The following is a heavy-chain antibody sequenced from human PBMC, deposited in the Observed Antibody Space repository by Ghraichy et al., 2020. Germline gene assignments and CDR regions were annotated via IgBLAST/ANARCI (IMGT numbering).Heavy chain of an antibody. Sequence: GGSLRLSCAASGFTFSSYAMSWVRQAPGKGLEWVSAISGSGGSTYYADSVKGRFTISRDNSKNTLYLQMNSLRAEDTAVYYCAKDLHQLLYTPDFDYWGQGTLVTVSS. V-gene: IGHV3-23*01. CDR1: GFTFSSYA. J-gene: IGHJ4*02. CDR3: AKDLHQLLYTPDFDY. D-gene: IGHD2-2*01. CDR2: ISGSGGST.